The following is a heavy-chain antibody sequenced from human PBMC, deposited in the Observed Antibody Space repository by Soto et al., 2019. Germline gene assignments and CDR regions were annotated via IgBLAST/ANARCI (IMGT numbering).Heavy chain of an antibody. J-gene: IGHJ4*02. CDR3: ARDPIGPGIFDY. CDR1: GFTFSSYG. D-gene: IGHD1-26*01. Sequence: AGGSLRLSCVASGFTFSSYGMHWVRQAPGKGLEWVAVIWYDASDKYYAESVKGRFTISRDNTKNTMYLQMNSLRAEDTAVYYCARDPIGPGIFDYWGQGTLVTVSS. CDR2: IWYDASDK. V-gene: IGHV3-33*01.